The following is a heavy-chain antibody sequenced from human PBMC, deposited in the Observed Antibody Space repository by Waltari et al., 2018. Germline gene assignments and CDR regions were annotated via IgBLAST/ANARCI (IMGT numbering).Heavy chain of an antibody. J-gene: IGHJ5*02. D-gene: IGHD4-17*01. CDR3: ARTTVTPNWFDP. CDR2: IYHSGST. V-gene: IGHV4-38-2*01. Sequence: QVQLQESGPGLVKPSETLSLTCAVSGYSISRGYYWGWIRQPPGKGLEWIGSIYHSGSTYYNPSLKSRVTISVDTSKNQFSLKLSSVTAADTAVYYCARTTVTPNWFDPWGQGTLVTVSS. CDR1: GYSISRGYY.